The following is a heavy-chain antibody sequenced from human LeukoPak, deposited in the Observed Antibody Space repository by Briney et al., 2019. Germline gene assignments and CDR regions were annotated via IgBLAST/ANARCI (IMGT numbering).Heavy chain of an antibody. CDR3: ARVSSTSWDFDP. CDR2: ISSSSSYI. D-gene: IGHD2-2*01. V-gene: IGHV3-21*01. CDR1: GFTFSSYS. Sequence: GGSLRLSCAASGFTFSSYSMNWVRQAPGKGLEWVSSISSSSSYIYYADSVKGRFTISRANAKNSLYLQMNSLRAEDTAVYYCARVSSTSWDFDPWGQGTLVTVSS. J-gene: IGHJ5*02.